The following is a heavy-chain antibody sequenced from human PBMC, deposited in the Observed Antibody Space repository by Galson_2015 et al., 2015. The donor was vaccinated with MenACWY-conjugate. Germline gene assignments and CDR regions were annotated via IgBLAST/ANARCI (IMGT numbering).Heavy chain of an antibody. CDR1: GFTFSRYW. J-gene: IGHJ4*02. CDR2: INRDGTST. D-gene: IGHD2-15*01. Sequence: SLRLSCAVSGFTFSRYWVHWVRHVPGKGLMWVSRINRDGTSTTYADSVKGRFTISRDNAKKTLDLQMNSLRAEDTAMYYCVRDHGDVVAAVPGDYFAYWGRGTLVTVSS. V-gene: IGHV3-74*01. CDR3: VRDHGDVVAAVPGDYFAY.